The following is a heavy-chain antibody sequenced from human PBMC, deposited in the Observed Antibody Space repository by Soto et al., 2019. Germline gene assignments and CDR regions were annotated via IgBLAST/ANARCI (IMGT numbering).Heavy chain of an antibody. V-gene: IGHV3-74*01. CDR3: ARDHASSSWFYYYYYGMDV. J-gene: IGHJ6*02. CDR2: INSDGSST. Sequence: VGSLRLSCAASGFTFSSYWMHWVRQAPGKGLVWVSRINSDGSSTSYADSVKGRFTISRDNAKNTLYLQMNSLRAEDTAVYYCARDHASSSWFYYYYYGMDVWGQGTTVTVSS. D-gene: IGHD6-13*01. CDR1: GFTFSSYW.